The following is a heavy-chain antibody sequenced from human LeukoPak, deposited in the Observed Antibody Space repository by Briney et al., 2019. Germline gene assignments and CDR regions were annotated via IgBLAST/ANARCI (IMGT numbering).Heavy chain of an antibody. CDR3: ARDQAQWELLSPPDY. V-gene: IGHV3-74*01. CDR1: GFTFSSYW. CDR2: INIDGTNT. J-gene: IGHJ4*02. D-gene: IGHD1-26*01. Sequence: GGSLRLSCAASGFTFSSYWMHWVRQAPGKGLVWVSRINIDGTNTRYADSVKGRFTISRDNAKNTLYLQMNSLRAEDTAVYYCARDQAQWELLSPPDYWDQGTLVTVSS.